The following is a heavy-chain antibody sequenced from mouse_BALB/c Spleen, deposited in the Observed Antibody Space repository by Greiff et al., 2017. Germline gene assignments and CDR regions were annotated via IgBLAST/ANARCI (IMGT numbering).Heavy chain of an antibody. CDR3: ARGGDFDY. J-gene: IGHJ2*01. CDR1: GFTFSSYY. Sequence: VQLKESGGGLVKLGGSLKLSCAASGFTFSSYYMSWVRQTPEKRLELVAAINSNGGSTYYPDTVKGRFTISRDNAKNTLYLQMSSLKSEDTALYYCARGGDFDYWGQGTTLTVSS. V-gene: IGHV5-6-2*01. CDR2: INSNGGST.